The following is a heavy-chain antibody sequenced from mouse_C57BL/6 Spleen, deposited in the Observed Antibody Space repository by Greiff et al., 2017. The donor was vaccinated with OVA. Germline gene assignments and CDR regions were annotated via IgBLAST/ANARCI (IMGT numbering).Heavy chain of an antibody. CDR2: INPNYGTT. CDR3: ARHGSSLYWYFDV. J-gene: IGHJ1*03. CDR1: GYSFTDYN. Sequence: VQLKESGPELVKPGASVKISCKASGYSFTDYNLNWVKQRNGKSLEWIGVINPNYGTTSYNQQFKGKATLTVEQSSSTAYMQLNSLTSEDSAVYYCARHGSSLYWYFDVWGTGTTVTVSS. D-gene: IGHD1-1*01. V-gene: IGHV1-39*01.